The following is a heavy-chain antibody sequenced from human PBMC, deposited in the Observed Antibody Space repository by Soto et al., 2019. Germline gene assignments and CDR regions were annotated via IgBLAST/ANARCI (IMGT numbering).Heavy chain of an antibody. CDR3: ARTEDSSSWYGEYLYYYGMDV. CDR2: ISAYNGNT. D-gene: IGHD6-13*01. Sequence: GASVKVSCKASGYTFTSYGISWVRQAPGQGLEWMGWISAYNGNTNYAQKLQGRVTMTTDTSTSTAYMELRSLRSDDTAVYYCARTEDSSSWYGEYLYYYGMDVRGQGTTVTVSS. V-gene: IGHV1-18*01. J-gene: IGHJ6*02. CDR1: GYTFTSYG.